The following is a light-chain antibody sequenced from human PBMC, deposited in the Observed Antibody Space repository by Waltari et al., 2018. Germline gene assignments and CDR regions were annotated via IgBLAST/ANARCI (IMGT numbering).Light chain of an antibody. V-gene: IGLV2-14*01. CDR2: EVS. CDR3: SSFTSTNTLL. J-gene: IGLJ3*02. Sequence: QSALPQPASVSGSPGQSITISCTGTSSDIGAYKYVSWYQQYPDKAPKLIIYEVSNRPSGVSNRFSGSKSGNTASLSISGLQAEDESDYYCSSFTSTNTLLFGGGTKLTVL. CDR1: SSDIGAYKY.